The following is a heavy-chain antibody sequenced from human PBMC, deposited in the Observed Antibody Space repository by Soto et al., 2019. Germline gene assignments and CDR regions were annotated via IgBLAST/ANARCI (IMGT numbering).Heavy chain of an antibody. Sequence: SETLSLTCTVSGGSISSGDYYWSWIRQPPGKGLEWIGYIYYSGSTYYNPSLKSRVTISVDTSKNQSSLKLSSVTAADTAVYYCARGGLLVREYYYYGMDVWGQGATVTVSS. CDR1: GGSISSGDYY. CDR3: ARGGLLVREYYYYGMDV. D-gene: IGHD3-10*01. J-gene: IGHJ6*02. V-gene: IGHV4-30-4*01. CDR2: IYYSGST.